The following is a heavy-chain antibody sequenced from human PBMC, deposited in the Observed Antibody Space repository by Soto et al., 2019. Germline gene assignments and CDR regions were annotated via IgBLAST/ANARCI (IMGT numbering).Heavy chain of an antibody. D-gene: IGHD2-8*01. J-gene: IGHJ4*02. CDR2: INHSGSA. V-gene: IGHV4-34*01. CDR1: GGPFSGYY. Sequence: PSETLSLTCGVYGGPFSGYYWIWIRQPPGKGLEWIGEINHSGSANYNPSLESRVTLSVDASKNHFSLRLSSVTAADTALYFCARRFVLTVYAAGEPGGAPFGGWGQGTVVTVSS. CDR3: ARRFVLTVYAAGEPGGAPFGG.